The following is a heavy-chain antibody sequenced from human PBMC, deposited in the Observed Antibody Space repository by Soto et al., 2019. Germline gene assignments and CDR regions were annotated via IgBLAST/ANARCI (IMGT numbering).Heavy chain of an antibody. J-gene: IGHJ1*01. CDR1: GGSISSDDYY. Sequence: SETLSLTCTVSGGSISSDDYYWSWIHQAPGRGLEWIGYIHSSGSIYYNPSLKSRATMSIDTAGNQFSLKVSSVTVADTAVYYCARDLDGLHDDTSGPFPRPGWGQGTLVTVSS. CDR3: ARDLDGLHDDTSGPFPRPG. V-gene: IGHV4-30-4*01. CDR2: IHSSGSI. D-gene: IGHD3-22*01.